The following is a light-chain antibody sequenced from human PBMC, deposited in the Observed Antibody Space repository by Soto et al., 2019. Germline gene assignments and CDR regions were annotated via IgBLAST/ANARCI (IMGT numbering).Light chain of an antibody. J-gene: IGLJ2*01. V-gene: IGLV1-44*01. CDR3: ATWDDTLDGPV. CDR2: SDN. CDR1: SSNIGRNT. Sequence: QSVLTQPPSVSGTPGQRVTVSCSGSSSNIGRNTVSWYQQFPGTAPRLPMYSDNQGHSGVPDRFSGSKSGTSASLAISGLQSEDEADYYCATWDDTLDGPVFGGGTKVTVL.